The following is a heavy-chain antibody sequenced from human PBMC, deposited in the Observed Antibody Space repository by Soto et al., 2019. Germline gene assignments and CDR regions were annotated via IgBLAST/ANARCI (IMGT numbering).Heavy chain of an antibody. CDR3: ARDQGVVREGVYYYYYGMDV. Sequence: SETLSLACTVSGGSISSYYWSWIRQPPGKGLEWIGYIYYSGSTNYNPSIKSRVTISVDTSKNQFSLKLSSVTAADTAVYYFARDQGVVREGVYYYYYGMDVWGQGTTVTVSS. CDR1: GGSISSYY. D-gene: IGHD3-10*01. V-gene: IGHV4-59*01. J-gene: IGHJ6*02. CDR2: IYYSGST.